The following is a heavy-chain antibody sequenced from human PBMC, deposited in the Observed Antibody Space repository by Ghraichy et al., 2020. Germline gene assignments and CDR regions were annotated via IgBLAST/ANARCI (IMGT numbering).Heavy chain of an antibody. CDR3: ARDTSDNDAFDI. V-gene: IGHV3-21*01. CDR1: GFTFSSYS. Sequence: GGSLRLSCAASGFTFSSYSMNWVRQAPGKGLEWVSSISSSSSYIYYADSVKGRFTISRDNAKNSLYLQMNSLRAEDTAVYYCARDTSDNDAFDIWGQGTMVTVSS. J-gene: IGHJ3*02. D-gene: IGHD1-1*01. CDR2: ISSSSSYI.